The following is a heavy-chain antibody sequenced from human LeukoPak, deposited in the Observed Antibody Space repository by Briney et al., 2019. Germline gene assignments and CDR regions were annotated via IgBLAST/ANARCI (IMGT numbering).Heavy chain of an antibody. D-gene: IGHD3-16*01. J-gene: IGHJ4*02. V-gene: IGHV1-24*01. CDR2: FDPEDGET. CDR3: ATGNPVGPGWGGDFDY. Sequence: ASVKVSCKVSGYTLTELSMHWVRQAPGKGLEWMGGFDPEDGETIYAQKFQGRVTMTEDTSTDTAYMELSSLRSEDTAVYYCATGNPVGPGWGGDFDYWGQGTLVTVSS. CDR1: GYTLTELS.